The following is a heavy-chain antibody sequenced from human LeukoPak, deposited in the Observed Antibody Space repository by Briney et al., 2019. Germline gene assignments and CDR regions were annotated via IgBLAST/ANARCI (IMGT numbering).Heavy chain of an antibody. CDR1: GFTFRSYA. CDR3: VREVSAWPKNWFDP. D-gene: IGHD3-3*01. J-gene: IGHJ5*02. CDR2: ISDSGDGT. Sequence: GGSLRLSCAGSGFTFRSYAMSWVRQAPGKGLEWVSAISDSGDGTYYADSVKARFTISRDNSKNTVYLEMSSLRVEDTAVYHCVREVSAWPKNWFDPWGQGTLVIVSS. V-gene: IGHV3-23*01.